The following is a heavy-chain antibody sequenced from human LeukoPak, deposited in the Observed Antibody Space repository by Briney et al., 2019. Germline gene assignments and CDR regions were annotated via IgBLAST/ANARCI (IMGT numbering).Heavy chain of an antibody. CDR2: VTSTGGTT. Sequence: PGGSLRLSCAASGFTFSSYEMNWVRQAPGKGLEWISYVTSTGGTTYYADSVKGRFTVSRDNSKDTFYLQMNSLRPEDTAVYYCAKDQCTRTSCDGYPGHWGQGTLVTVSS. J-gene: IGHJ4*02. CDR3: AKDQCTRTSCDGYPGH. D-gene: IGHD2-2*01. CDR1: GFTFSSYE. V-gene: IGHV3-48*03.